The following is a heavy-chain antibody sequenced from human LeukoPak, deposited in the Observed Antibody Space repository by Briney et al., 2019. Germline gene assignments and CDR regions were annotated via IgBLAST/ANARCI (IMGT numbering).Heavy chain of an antibody. V-gene: IGHV3-48*03. D-gene: IGHD4-17*01. Sequence: GGSLRLSCAASGFTFSSYAMSWGRQAPGKGLEWGSYISSSGSTIYYADSVKGRFTISRDNAKNSLYLQMNSLRAEDTAVYYCARGCVGTTCYYYYYYMDVWGKGTTVTVSS. CDR3: ARGCVGTTCYYYYYYMDV. J-gene: IGHJ6*03. CDR1: GFTFSSYA. CDR2: ISSSGSTI.